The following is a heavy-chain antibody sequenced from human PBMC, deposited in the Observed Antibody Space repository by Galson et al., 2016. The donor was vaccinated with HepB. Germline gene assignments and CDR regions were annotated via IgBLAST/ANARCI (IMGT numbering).Heavy chain of an antibody. CDR2: IFDRERP. V-gene: IGHV4-39*07. CDR1: GDSISSSDNY. D-gene: IGHD3-10*01. CDR3: ARDREGYGSGGGADS. Sequence: SETLSLTCTVSGDSISSSDNYWGWIRQPPGKGLECIGNIFDRERPYYNPSLKSRVTIFIDTSKNQISLKLTSVTAADTAGYSGARDREGYGSGGGADSWGQGILVTVSS. J-gene: IGHJ4*02.